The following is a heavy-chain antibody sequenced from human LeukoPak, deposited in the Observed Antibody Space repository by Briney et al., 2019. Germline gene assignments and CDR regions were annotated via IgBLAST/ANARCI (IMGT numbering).Heavy chain of an antibody. J-gene: IGHJ4*02. Sequence: GGSLRLSCSASGFSLSDYGMSWVRQAPGKGLEWISYITMDSVRFYADSVKGRFTNSRDNDKNSVYLQMNSLRDDDTAVYYCTRGRYQFLGPNDHWGQGSLVTVSS. CDR3: TRGRYQFLGPNDH. CDR2: ITMDSVR. CDR1: GFSLSDYG. D-gene: IGHD2-2*01. V-gene: IGHV3-48*02.